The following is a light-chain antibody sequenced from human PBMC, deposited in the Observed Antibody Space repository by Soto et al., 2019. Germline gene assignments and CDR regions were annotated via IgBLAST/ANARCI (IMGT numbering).Light chain of an antibody. CDR1: QSVGGH. CDR2: DAS. Sequence: EIVLTQSPATLSLSPGERATLSCRASQSVGGHLAWYQQKPGQAPRLLIYDASDRATGIPARFSGSGSETDFTLTVSSLEPDDFAVYSCQQRNNWPPSSNFGQGTRLEIK. J-gene: IGKJ5*01. V-gene: IGKV3-11*01. CDR3: QQRNNWPPSSN.